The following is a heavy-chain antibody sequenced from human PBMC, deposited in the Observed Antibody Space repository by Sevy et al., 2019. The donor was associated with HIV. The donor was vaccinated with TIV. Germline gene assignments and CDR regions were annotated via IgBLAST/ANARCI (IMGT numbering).Heavy chain of an antibody. Sequence: SETLSLTCTVSGGSISSGGYCWSWIRQHPGKGLEWIGYIYYSGSTYYNPSLKSRVTISVDTSKNQFSLKLSSVTAADTAVYYCARDAKKMTTVTTTRDYYYYGMDVWGQGTTVTVSS. J-gene: IGHJ6*02. CDR1: GGSISSGGYC. CDR3: ARDAKKMTTVTTTRDYYYYGMDV. V-gene: IGHV4-31*03. CDR2: IYYSGST. D-gene: IGHD4-17*01.